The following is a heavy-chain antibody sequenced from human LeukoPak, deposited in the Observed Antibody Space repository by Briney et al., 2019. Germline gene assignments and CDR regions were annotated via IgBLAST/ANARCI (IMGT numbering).Heavy chain of an antibody. CDR1: GGSISSSNW. Sequence: SETLSLTCAVSGGSISSSNWWSWVRQPPGKGLEWIGYIYYSGSTNYNPSLKSRVTISVDTSKNQFSLKLSSVTAADTAVYYCARGGGESMSYYDILTGYGPADYYMDVWGKGTTVTVSS. J-gene: IGHJ6*03. CDR2: IYYSGST. D-gene: IGHD3-9*01. V-gene: IGHV4-4*02. CDR3: ARGGGESMSYYDILTGYGPADYYMDV.